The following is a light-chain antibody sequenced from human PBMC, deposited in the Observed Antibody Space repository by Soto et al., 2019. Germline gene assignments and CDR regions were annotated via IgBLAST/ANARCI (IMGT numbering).Light chain of an antibody. CDR1: QSVSSN. CDR2: EAS. V-gene: IGKV3D-15*01. Sequence: EIVMTQSPATLSVSPGERATLSCRASQSVSSNLAWYQQKPGQAPGLLIYEASTRATGIPARFSGSGSGTDFSLTISSLAPKEIAAYDLRQHPNSCWTSGRGTRLDIK. CDR3: RQHPNSCWT. J-gene: IGKJ1*01.